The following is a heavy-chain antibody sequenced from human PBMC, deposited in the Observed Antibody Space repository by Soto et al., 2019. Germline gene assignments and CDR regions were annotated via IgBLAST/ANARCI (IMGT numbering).Heavy chain of an antibody. V-gene: IGHV3-21*01. CDR2: ISSSSSYI. D-gene: IGHD6-13*01. CDR1: GFTFSSYS. J-gene: IGHJ4*02. Sequence: GFLRLSFAASGFTFSSYSMNWVRQAPGKGLEWVSSISSSSSYIYYANSVKGRFTISRDNDKNSLYLQMNSLRAEDTAVYYCASRSSSARAFDYWGQGTLVTVSS. CDR3: ASRSSSARAFDY.